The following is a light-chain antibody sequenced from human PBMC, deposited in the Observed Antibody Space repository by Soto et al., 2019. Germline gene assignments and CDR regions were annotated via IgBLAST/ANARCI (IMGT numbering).Light chain of an antibody. CDR3: SSFAGSNNFPYV. CDR1: SSDVGAYNY. Sequence: QSVLTQPPSASGSPGQSVAISCTGTSSDVGAYNYVAWYQQHPGKVPKLMIYEVSKRPSGVPDRFSGSKSGNTASLTVSGLQAEDEADYYCSSFAGSNNFPYVFGTGTKVTVL. CDR2: EVS. V-gene: IGLV2-8*01. J-gene: IGLJ1*01.